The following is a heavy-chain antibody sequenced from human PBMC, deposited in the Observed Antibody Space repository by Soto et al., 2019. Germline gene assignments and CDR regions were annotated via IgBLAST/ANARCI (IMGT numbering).Heavy chain of an antibody. Sequence: PGGSLRLSCIASGFNFGDYGVSWVRQAPGKGLEYIGLIRNKGYGGTTEYAASVKGRFTISRDDSKSTVYLQMNSLKTEDTAVYYCTRFQAARFEFWGPGTLVTVSS. V-gene: IGHV3-49*04. CDR1: GFNFGDYG. J-gene: IGHJ4*02. D-gene: IGHD6-6*01. CDR2: IRNKGYGGTT. CDR3: TRFQAARFEF.